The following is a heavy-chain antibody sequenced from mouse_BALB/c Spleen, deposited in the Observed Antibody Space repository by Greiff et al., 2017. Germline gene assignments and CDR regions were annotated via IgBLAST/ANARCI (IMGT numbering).Heavy chain of an antibody. V-gene: IGHV6-6*02. CDR2: IRLKSNNYAT. J-gene: IGHJ4*01. CDR3: TRGYGSSSYYAMDY. D-gene: IGHD1-1*01. Sequence: EVMLVESGGGLVQPGGSMKLSCVASGFTFSNYWMNWVRQSPEKGLEWVAEIRLKSNNYATHYAESVKGRFTISRDDSKSSVYLQMNNLRAEDTGIYYCTRGYGSSSYYAMDYWGQGTSVTVSS. CDR1: GFTFSNYW.